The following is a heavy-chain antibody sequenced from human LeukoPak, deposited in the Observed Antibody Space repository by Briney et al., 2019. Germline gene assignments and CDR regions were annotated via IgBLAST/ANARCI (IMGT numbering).Heavy chain of an antibody. D-gene: IGHD6-6*01. CDR1: GYTFTGYC. CDR2: INPNSGGT. J-gene: IGHJ6*03. Sequence: ASVKVSCKPSGYTFTGYCMHWVRQAPGQGLEWMGWINPNSGGTNYAQKFQGRITMTRDTSISTAYMELSRLRSDDTAVYYCARGSPRIAARLGIDMDVWGKGTTVTVSS. V-gene: IGHV1-2*02. CDR3: ARGSPRIAARLGIDMDV.